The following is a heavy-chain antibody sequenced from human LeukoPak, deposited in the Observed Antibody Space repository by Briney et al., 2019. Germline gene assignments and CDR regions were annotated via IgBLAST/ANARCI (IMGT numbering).Heavy chain of an antibody. CDR2: IISDGGSP. Sequence: GSPRLSCAASGFTFSMYAMHWVRQAPGKGLEYVSAIISDGGSPYYANSVKGRFTISRDNSKNTLYLQMGSLRAEDMAVYYCVNYGMDVWGQGTTVTVSS. J-gene: IGHJ6*02. CDR1: GFTFSMYA. V-gene: IGHV3-64*01. CDR3: VNYGMDV.